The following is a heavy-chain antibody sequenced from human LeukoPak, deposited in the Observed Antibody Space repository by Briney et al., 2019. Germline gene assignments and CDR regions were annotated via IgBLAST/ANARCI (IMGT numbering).Heavy chain of an antibody. CDR1: GGSVSSGSYY. D-gene: IGHD3-10*01. CDR3: ARNRGVRGVIPFDY. CDR2: INHSGST. V-gene: IGHV4-39*07. J-gene: IGHJ4*02. Sequence: SETLSLTCTVSGGSVSSGSYYWSWIRQPPGKGLEWIGEINHSGSTNYNPSLKSRVTISVDTSKNQFSLKLSSVTAADTAVYYCARNRGVRGVIPFDYWGQGTLVTVSS.